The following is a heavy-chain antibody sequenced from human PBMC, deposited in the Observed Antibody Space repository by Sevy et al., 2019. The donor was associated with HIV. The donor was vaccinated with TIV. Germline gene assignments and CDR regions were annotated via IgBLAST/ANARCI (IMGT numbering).Heavy chain of an antibody. CDR2: LSFVCGEI. V-gene: IGHV3-23*01. CDR1: GFTFSKYS. Sequence: GGSVRLSCAASGFTFSKYSMSWVRQPPGKGLEWVSTLSFVCGEINYADSVKGRFTISRDNSKSSVYLQMNNLRPEDTAVYYCAREGCTKPHDYWGQGTLVTVSS. J-gene: IGHJ4*02. CDR3: AREGCTKPHDY. D-gene: IGHD2-8*01.